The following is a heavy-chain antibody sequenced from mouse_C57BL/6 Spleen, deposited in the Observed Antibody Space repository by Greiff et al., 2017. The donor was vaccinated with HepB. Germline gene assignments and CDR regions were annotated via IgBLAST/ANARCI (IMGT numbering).Heavy chain of an antibody. CDR1: GYTFTDYY. CDR2: IYPGSGNT. D-gene: IGHD4-1*01. Sequence: VQLQQSGAELVRPGASVKLSCKASGYTFTDYYIHWVKQRPGQGLEWIARIYPGSGNTYYNEKFKGQATLTAEKSSSTAYMQLSSLTSEDSAVYCCARERGRGYFDVWGTGTTVTVAS. CDR3: ARERGRGYFDV. J-gene: IGHJ1*03. V-gene: IGHV1-76*01.